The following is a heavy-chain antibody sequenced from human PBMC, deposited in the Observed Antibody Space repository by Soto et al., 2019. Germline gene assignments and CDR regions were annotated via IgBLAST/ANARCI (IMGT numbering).Heavy chain of an antibody. CDR1: GYTFTGYY. V-gene: IGHV1-2*02. CDR3: ARGVVDTAMVYYFDY. CDR2: INPNSGGT. J-gene: IGHJ4*02. Sequence: ASVKVSCKASGYTFTGYYMHWVRQAPGQGLEWMGWINPNSGGTNYAQKFQGRVTMTRDTSISTAYMELSRLRSDDTAVYYCARGVVDTAMVYYFDYWGQGTLVTVSS. D-gene: IGHD5-18*01.